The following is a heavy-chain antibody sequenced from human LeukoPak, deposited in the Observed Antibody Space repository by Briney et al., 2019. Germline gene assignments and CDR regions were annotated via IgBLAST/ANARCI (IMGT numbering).Heavy chain of an antibody. J-gene: IGHJ4*02. Sequence: PGGSLRLPCAASGFTFSNYWMSWVRQAPGKGLEWVANINQDGSEKYYVDSVKGRFTISRDNAKNSLYLQMNSLRAEDTAVYYCASGATILDYWGQGTLVTVSS. CDR1: GFTFSNYW. V-gene: IGHV3-7*01. D-gene: IGHD5-12*01. CDR2: INQDGSEK. CDR3: ASGATILDY.